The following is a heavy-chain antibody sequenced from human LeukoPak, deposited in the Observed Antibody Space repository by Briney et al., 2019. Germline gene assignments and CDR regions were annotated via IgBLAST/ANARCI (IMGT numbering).Heavy chain of an antibody. J-gene: IGHJ4*02. CDR3: AKVPRYSGLGY. Sequence: TGGSLRLSCAVSGLTFTSSWMSWVRQAPGKGLEWVANINKDGSEKYYVDSMGGRFIISRDNAKNSLYLQMNSLRAEDTAVYYCAKVPRYSGLGYWGRGARVTVSS. CDR1: GLTFTSSW. V-gene: IGHV3-7*01. CDR2: INKDGSEK. D-gene: IGHD4-11*01.